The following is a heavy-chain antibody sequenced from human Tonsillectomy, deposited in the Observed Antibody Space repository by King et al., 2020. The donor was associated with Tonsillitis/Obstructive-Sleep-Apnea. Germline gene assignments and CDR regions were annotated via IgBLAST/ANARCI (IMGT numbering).Heavy chain of an antibody. D-gene: IGHD5-18*01. V-gene: IGHV3-33*06. J-gene: IGHJ4*02. Sequence: VQLVESGGGVVQPGRSLRLSCAASGFTFSSYVMHWVRQAPGKGLEWVAVIWYDGGNEYYADSVKGRFTISRDNSKNTLYLHMNSLRAEDTAVYHCAKDTGYNYGYAFDHWGQGTLVTVSS. CDR1: GFTFSSYV. CDR3: AKDTGYNYGYAFDH. CDR2: IWYDGGNE.